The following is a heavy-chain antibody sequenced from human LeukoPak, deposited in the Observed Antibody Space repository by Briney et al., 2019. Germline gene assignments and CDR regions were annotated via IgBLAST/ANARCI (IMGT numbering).Heavy chain of an antibody. D-gene: IGHD4-11*01. V-gene: IGHV3-21*01. CDR3: ARADSNNYKFLDY. J-gene: IGHJ4*02. Sequence: GSLRLSCAASGFTFSTYSMNWVRQAPGKGLEWVSSISKSSSYIFYADSVKGRFTISRDDAKNSLYLQMNSLRAEDTAVYYCARADSNNYKFLDYWGPGTLVTVSS. CDR2: ISKSSSYI. CDR1: GFTFSTYS.